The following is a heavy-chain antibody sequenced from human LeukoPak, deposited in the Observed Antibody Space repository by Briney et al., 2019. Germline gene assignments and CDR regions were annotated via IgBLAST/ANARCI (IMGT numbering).Heavy chain of an antibody. D-gene: IGHD3-3*01. V-gene: IGHV1-2*06. CDR2: INPNSGGT. Sequence: GASVKVSCKASGYTFTGYYMHWVRQAPGQGLEWMGRINPNSGGTNYAQKFQGRVTMTRDTSISTAYMELSRLRSDDTAVYYCARGPPPRFTIFGVVIEDYWGQGTLVTVSS. CDR3: ARGPPPRFTIFGVVIEDY. J-gene: IGHJ4*02. CDR1: GYTFTGYY.